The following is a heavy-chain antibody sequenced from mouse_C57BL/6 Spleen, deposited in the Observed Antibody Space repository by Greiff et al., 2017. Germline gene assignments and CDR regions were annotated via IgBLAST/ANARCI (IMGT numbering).Heavy chain of an antibody. CDR2: IHPNSGST. CDR1: GYTFTSYW. V-gene: IGHV1-64*01. J-gene: IGHJ2*01. D-gene: IGHD1-1*01. CDR3: ARTSYYGSSYDY. Sequence: QVQLKQPGAELVKPGASVKLSCKASGYTFTSYWMHWVKQRPGQGLEWIGMIHPNSGSTNYNEKFKSKATLTVDKSSSTAYMQLSSLTSEDSAVYYCARTSYYGSSYDYWGQGTTLTVSS.